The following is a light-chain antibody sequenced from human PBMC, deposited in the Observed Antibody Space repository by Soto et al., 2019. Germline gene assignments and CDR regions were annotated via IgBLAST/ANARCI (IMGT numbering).Light chain of an antibody. CDR1: QGIGDT. V-gene: IGKV3-15*01. J-gene: IGKJ4*01. CDR2: DTS. Sequence: EIVMTQSPATLSVSPGEGATLSCRASQGIGDTLAWYQQKPGQTPRLLIYDTSIRATGVPARFSGSRSGAKFPFTISSRQSEDFAVYYCNHYVTGPFTFGGGPRWRAN. CDR3: NHYVTGPFT.